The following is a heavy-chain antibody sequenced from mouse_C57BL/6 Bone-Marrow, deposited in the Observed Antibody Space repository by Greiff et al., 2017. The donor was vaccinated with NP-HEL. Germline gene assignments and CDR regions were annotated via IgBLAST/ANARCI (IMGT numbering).Heavy chain of an antibody. D-gene: IGHD1-1*01. CDR2: IYPGSGNT. J-gene: IGHJ1*03. CDR1: GYTFTDYY. CDR3: ARGAYGSSYWYFDV. Sequence: VKLMESGAELVRPGASVKLSCKASGYTFTDYYINWVKQRPGQGLEWIARIYPGSGNTYYNEKFKGKATLTAEKSSSTAYMQLSSLTSEDSAVYFCARGAYGSSYWYFDVWGTGTTVTVSS. V-gene: IGHV1-76*01.